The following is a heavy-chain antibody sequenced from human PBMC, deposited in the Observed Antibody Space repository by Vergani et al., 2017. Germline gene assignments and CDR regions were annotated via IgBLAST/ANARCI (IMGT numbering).Heavy chain of an antibody. V-gene: IGHV4-61*02. D-gene: IGHD1-1*01. CDR3: AREGRAVQRERRGGMDV. CDR2: IYTSGST. CDR1: GGSISSGSYY. J-gene: IGHJ6*02. Sequence: QVQLQESGPGLVKPSQTLSLTCTVSGGSISSGSYYWSWIRQPAGKGLEWIGRIYTSGSTNYNPSLKSRVTISVDTSKNQFSLKLSSVTAADTAVYYCAREGRAVQRERRGGMDVWGQGTTVTVSS.